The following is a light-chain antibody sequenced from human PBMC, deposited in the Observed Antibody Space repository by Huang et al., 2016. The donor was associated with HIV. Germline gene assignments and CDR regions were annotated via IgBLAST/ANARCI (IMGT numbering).Light chain of an antibody. CDR3: QQTFSVPLT. CDR2: SAS. CDR1: QSLNNY. V-gene: IGKV1-39*01. J-gene: IGKJ4*01. Sequence: DLQTTQSPSSLSASVGDRVTITCRASQSLNNYLNWYQQKPGKAPNLLIYSASTLQSGVPPRFSGGVSGTVFTLTISNLQPEDYATYYCQQTFSVPLTFSGVTKVEIK.